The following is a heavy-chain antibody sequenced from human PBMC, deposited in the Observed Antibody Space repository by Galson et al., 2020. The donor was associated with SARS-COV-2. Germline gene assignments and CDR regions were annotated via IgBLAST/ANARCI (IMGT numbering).Heavy chain of an antibody. Sequence: SETLSLTCAVSGYSISSGYHWGWIRQPPGKGLECIGSIYHSGNPYYTPSLESLVTISVDTSKNQFSRKLTSVTAADTAVYYCARGNEFRPYSAFNNWGQGTLVTVSS. CDR2: IYHSGNP. V-gene: IGHV4-38-2*01. CDR1: GYSISSGYH. D-gene: IGHD1-26*01. J-gene: IGHJ4*02. CDR3: ARGNEFRPYSAFNN.